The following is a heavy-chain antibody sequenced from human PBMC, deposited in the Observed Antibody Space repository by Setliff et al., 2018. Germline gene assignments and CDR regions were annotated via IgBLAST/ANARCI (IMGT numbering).Heavy chain of an antibody. V-gene: IGHV3-23*01. CDR1: GFSFSSYA. D-gene: IGHD6-19*01. Sequence: PGGSLRLSCAASGFSFSSYAMSWVRQTPGKGLAWVSTLTASGDTTYYADSVKGRSTISRDNSQNTMYLQMDSLRAEDTAVYYCIRDTSGRDAFDIWGQGTMVTVSS. CDR3: IRDTSGRDAFDI. CDR2: LTASGDTT. J-gene: IGHJ3*02.